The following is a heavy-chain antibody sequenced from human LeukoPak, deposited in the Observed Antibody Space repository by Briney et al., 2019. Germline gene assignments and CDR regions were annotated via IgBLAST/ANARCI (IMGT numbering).Heavy chain of an antibody. D-gene: IGHD4-17*01. CDR2: INDDGKIT. CDR1: GFTFRKTW. CDR3: ARDVAYGRMDV. V-gene: IGHV3-74*01. Sequence: GGSLRLSCSASGFTFRKTWMQWVRQAPGKGLVWVSQINDDGKITGYADSVKGRFTVSRDNAKNTLYLQMKSLRADDTAVYYCARDVAYGRMDVWGQGTTVTVSS. J-gene: IGHJ6*02.